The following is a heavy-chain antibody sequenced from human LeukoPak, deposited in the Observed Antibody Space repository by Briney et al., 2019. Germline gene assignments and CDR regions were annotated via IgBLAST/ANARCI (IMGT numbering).Heavy chain of an antibody. CDR1: GGSISSYY. CDR2: IYYSGST. CDR3: ARGYGSGRRTLWYFDP. Sequence: PSETLSLTCTVSGGSISSYYWSWIRQPPGKGLEWIGYIYYSGSTNYNPSLKSRVTISVDTSKNQFSLKLSSVTAADTAVYYCARGYGSGRRTLWYFDPWGRGTLVTVSS. V-gene: IGHV4-59*01. J-gene: IGHJ2*01. D-gene: IGHD3-10*01.